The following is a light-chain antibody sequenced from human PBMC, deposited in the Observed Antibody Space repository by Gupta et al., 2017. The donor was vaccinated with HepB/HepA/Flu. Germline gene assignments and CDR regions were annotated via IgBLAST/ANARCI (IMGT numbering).Light chain of an antibody. Sequence: SYVLTQPPPVPEAPGKPARITCGGNNIGSKSVHWYQQKPGQAPVLVVYDDSDRPSGIPERFSGSNSGNTATLTISRVEAGDEADYYCQVWDSSSDHVVFGGGTKLTVL. J-gene: IGLJ2*01. V-gene: IGLV3-21*03. CDR3: QVWDSSSDHVV. CDR1: NIGSKS. CDR2: DDS.